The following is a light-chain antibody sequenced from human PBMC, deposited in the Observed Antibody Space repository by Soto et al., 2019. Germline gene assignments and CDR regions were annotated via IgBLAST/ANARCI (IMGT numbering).Light chain of an antibody. V-gene: IGKV1-5*03. CDR3: QQYYSYPWT. CDR1: QGISSW. Sequence: DIQMTQSPSTLSASVGDRVTITCRASQGISSWLAWYQQKPGKAPKLLIYKASSLKSGVPSRFSGSGSGTEFTLTISSLQPDDFATYYCQQYYSYPWTFGQGTKVEIK. CDR2: KAS. J-gene: IGKJ1*01.